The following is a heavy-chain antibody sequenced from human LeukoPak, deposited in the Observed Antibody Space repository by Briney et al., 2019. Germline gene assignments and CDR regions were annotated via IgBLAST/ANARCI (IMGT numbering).Heavy chain of an antibody. CDR2: IYYSGST. J-gene: IGHJ5*02. CDR1: GGSISSYY. V-gene: IGHV4-59*01. CDR3: ARGGYYGSGNDFRFDP. D-gene: IGHD3-10*01. Sequence: SETLSLTCTVSGGSISSYYWSWIRQPPGKGLEWIGYIYYSGSTNYKSSLKSRVTMSVDTSKGQFSLKLRSVTAADTAVYYCARGGYYGSGNDFRFDPWGQGTLVTVSS.